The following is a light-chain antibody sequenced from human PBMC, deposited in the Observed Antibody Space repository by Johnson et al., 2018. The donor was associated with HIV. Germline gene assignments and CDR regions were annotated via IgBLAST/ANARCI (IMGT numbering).Light chain of an antibody. V-gene: IGLV1-51*02. Sequence: QSVLTQPPSVSAAPGQKVTISCSGSSSNIGNKYVSWYQQPPGTAPKLLIYENNKRPSGIPDRFSGSKSGTSATLAITALQTGDEADYYCGTWDSSLSAGVFGTGTKVTVL. CDR2: ENN. J-gene: IGLJ1*01. CDR1: SSNIGNKY. CDR3: GTWDSSLSAGV.